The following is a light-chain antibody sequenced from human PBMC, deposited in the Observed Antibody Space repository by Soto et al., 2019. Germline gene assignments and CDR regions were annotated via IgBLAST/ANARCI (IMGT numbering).Light chain of an antibody. Sequence: EIVMTQSPATLSVSPGERATLSCRASHSVSSNLAWYQQKPGQAPRLLIYCVSARASGIPARFSGSGSGTEFTLTISSLQSEDFAVYYCHQYNNWPLTFGGGTKVEIK. CDR3: HQYNNWPLT. CDR2: CVS. J-gene: IGKJ4*01. CDR1: HSVSSN. V-gene: IGKV3-15*01.